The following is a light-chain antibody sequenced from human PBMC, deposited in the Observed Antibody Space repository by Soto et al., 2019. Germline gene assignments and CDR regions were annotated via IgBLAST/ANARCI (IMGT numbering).Light chain of an antibody. J-gene: IGKJ1*01. Sequence: MKMSHSPSSRCGSVFYRVTIAKGASQSISSYLNWYQQKPGKAPKLLIYAASSLQSGVPSRFSGSVSLSDLTENSSRLQPEDLAFLHSRPCVNAPRTLGQGTKVDIK. CDR3: RPCVNAPRT. CDR2: AAS. CDR1: QSISSY. V-gene: IGKV1-39*01.